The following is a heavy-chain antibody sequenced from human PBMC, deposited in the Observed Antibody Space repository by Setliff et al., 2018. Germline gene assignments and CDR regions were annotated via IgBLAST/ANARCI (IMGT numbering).Heavy chain of an antibody. D-gene: IGHD5-18*01. Sequence: SETLSLTCGASGGSFSDYYWSWIRQTPGKGLEWIGSIYWSGNTWYNPSFKSRVTISIDTSKNQFSLKMSSVTAADTAVYYCASNRAAMALDDPWGQGKLVTVSS. CDR1: GGSFSDYY. J-gene: IGHJ5*02. CDR2: IYWSGNT. CDR3: ASNRAAMALDDP. V-gene: IGHV4-34*01.